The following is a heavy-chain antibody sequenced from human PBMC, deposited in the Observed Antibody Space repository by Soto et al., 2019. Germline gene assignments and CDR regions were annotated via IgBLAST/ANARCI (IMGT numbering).Heavy chain of an antibody. Sequence: SETLSLTCTVSGGSISSGGYYWSWIRQHPGKGLEWIGYIYYSGNTYYNPSLKSRVTISVDTSKNQFSLKLSSVTAADTAVYYCASSPLDYGGNSAEYYFDYWGQGTLVSVSS. CDR3: ASSPLDYGGNSAEYYFDY. CDR1: GGSISSGGYY. V-gene: IGHV4-31*03. J-gene: IGHJ4*02. CDR2: IYYSGNT. D-gene: IGHD4-17*01.